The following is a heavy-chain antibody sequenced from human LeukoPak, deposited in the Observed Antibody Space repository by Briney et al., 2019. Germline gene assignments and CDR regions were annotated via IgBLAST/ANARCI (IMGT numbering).Heavy chain of an antibody. CDR3: ARAWSRVDAFDI. Sequence: GGSLRLSCAGSGLTLSNYWMSWVRRAPGKGLEWVANINQDGSEKYYVDSVKGRLTISRDNAKNSLFLQMDSLRAEDTAVYYCARAWSRVDAFDIWGQGTMVTVSS. V-gene: IGHV3-7*01. J-gene: IGHJ3*02. CDR1: GLTLSNYW. D-gene: IGHD2-8*02. CDR2: INQDGSEK.